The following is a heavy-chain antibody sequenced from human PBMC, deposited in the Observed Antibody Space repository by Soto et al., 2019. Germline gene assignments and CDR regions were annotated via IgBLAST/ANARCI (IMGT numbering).Heavy chain of an antibody. CDR1: GVTVRDYY. D-gene: IGHD5-12*01. CDR3: ARVATGPYYFDY. Sequence: TGGSLRLSCAGSGVTVRDYYMSWIRQAPGKGLEWVSYISSSSSYTNYADSVKGRFTISRDNAKNSLYLQMNSLRAEDTAVYYCARVATGPYYFDYWGQGTLVTVSS. CDR2: ISSSSSYT. V-gene: IGHV3-11*05. J-gene: IGHJ4*02.